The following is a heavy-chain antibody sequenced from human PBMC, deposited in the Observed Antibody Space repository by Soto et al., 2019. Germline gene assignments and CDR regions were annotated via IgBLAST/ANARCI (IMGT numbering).Heavy chain of an antibody. CDR2: ISYDGGNK. CDR3: AKDRRVRGFNGMDV. J-gene: IGHJ6*02. V-gene: IGHV3-30*18. D-gene: IGHD3-10*01. Sequence: QVQLVESGGGVVQPGRSLRLSCAASGFTFTSYGMHWVRQAPGKGLEWVAVISYDGGNKDYADSVKGRFTISRDNSKNTLYLQMNSLRAEDTAGYYCAKDRRVRGFNGMDVWGQGTTVNVSS. CDR1: GFTFTSYG.